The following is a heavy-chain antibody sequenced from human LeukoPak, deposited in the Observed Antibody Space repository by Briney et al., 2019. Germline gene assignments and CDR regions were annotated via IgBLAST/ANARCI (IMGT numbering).Heavy chain of an antibody. Sequence: GGSLRLSCAASGFTFSSYSMNWVRQAPGKGLEWVSSISSSSSYIYYADSVKGRFTISRDNAKNSLYLQMNSLRAEDTAVYYCARDCSSTSCQDAFDIWGQGTMVTVSS. CDR2: ISSSSSYI. V-gene: IGHV3-21*01. D-gene: IGHD2-2*01. J-gene: IGHJ3*02. CDR1: GFTFSSYS. CDR3: ARDCSSTSCQDAFDI.